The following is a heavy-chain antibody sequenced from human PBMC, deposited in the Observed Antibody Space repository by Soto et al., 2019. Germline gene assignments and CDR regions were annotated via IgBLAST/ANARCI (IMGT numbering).Heavy chain of an antibody. CDR1: GFTFRNYG. CDR2: ISGSGTAT. CDR3: ARDQGTSYGLYYFDN. V-gene: IGHV3-23*01. J-gene: IGHJ4*02. Sequence: EVQLLESGGGLVQPGKSLRLSCAASGFTFRNYGMSWVRQAPGKGLEWVSSISGSGTATYYADSVRGRFTISRDNSRNTLYVERNSLGVEDTAIYYCARDQGTSYGLYYFDNWGQGTLVTVSS. D-gene: IGHD5-18*01.